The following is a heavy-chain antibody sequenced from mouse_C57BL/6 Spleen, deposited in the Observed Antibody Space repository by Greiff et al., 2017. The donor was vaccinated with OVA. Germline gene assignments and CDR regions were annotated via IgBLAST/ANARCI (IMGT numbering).Heavy chain of an antibody. J-gene: IGHJ2*01. CDR2: IDPETGGT. CDR3: TRKGGDSSGYFLN. V-gene: IGHV1-15*01. Sequence: QVQLKESGAELVRPGASVTLSCKASGYTFTDYEMHWVKQTPVHGLEWIGAIDPETGGTAYNQKFKGKAILTADKSSSTAYMELRSLTSEDSAVYYCTRKGGDSSGYFLNWGQGTTLTVSS. D-gene: IGHD3-2*02. CDR1: GYTFTDYE.